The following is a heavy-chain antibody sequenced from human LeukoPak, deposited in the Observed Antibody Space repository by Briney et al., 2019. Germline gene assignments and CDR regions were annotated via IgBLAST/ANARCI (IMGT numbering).Heavy chain of an antibody. CDR1: GFTFSSYA. D-gene: IGHD4-11*01. V-gene: IGHV3-30*01. CDR3: ARELHYAFDI. J-gene: IGHJ3*02. Sequence: GGSLRLSCAASGFTFSSYAMHWVRQAPGKGLEWVAVISYDGNNKYYADSAKVRFTISRANSNNTLYLQMNSLRAEDTAVYYCARELHYAFDIWGQGRRVTVYS. CDR2: ISYDGNNK.